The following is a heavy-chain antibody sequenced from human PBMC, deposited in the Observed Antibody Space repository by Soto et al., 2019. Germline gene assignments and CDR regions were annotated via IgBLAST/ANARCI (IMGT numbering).Heavy chain of an antibody. CDR3: ARAYYYDSSGYYWDH. CDR2: IYYSGST. J-gene: IGHJ4*02. CDR1: GGSISSYY. D-gene: IGHD3-22*01. V-gene: IGHV4-59*01. Sequence: LSLTCTVSGGSISSYYWSWIRQPPGKGLEWIGYIYYSGSTNYNPSLKSRVTISVDTSKNQFSLKLSSVTAADTAVYYCARAYYYDSSGYYWDHWGQGTLVTFSS.